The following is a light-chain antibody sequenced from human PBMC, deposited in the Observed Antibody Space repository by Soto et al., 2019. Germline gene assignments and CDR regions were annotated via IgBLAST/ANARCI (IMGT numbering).Light chain of an antibody. J-gene: IGKJ4*01. CDR3: QQYNSYSPLT. CDR1: QSLLHSNGYNY. V-gene: IGKV2-28*01. CDR2: LGS. Sequence: DIVMTQSPLSLPVTPGEPASISCRSSQSLLHSNGYNYLDWYLQKPGQSPQLLIYLGSNRASGVPDRFSGSGSGTDFTLTISSLQPDDFATYYCQQYNSYSPLTFGGGTKVDIK.